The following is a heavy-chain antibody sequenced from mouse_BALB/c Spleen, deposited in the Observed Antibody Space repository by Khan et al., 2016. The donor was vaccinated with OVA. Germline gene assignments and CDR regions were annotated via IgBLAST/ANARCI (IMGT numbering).Heavy chain of an antibody. CDR2: ISYSGRT. CDR3: ARSVTITTEVATDFDY. V-gene: IGHV3-2*02. Sequence: EVKLLESGPGLVKPSQSLSLTCTVTGYSITSDYAWNWIRQFPGNKLEWMGYISYSGRTSYNPSLKSRISITRDTSKNQFFLQLNSVTTEETATYDCARSVTITTEVATDFDYWGQGTTLTVSS. J-gene: IGHJ2*01. D-gene: IGHD1-1*01. CDR1: GYSITSDYA.